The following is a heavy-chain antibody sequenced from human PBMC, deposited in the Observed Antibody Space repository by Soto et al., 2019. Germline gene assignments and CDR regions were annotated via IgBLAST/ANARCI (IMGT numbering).Heavy chain of an antibody. Sequence: PGGSLRLSCAASGFTFSSYWMHWVRQAPGKGLVWVSRINSDGSSTSYADSVKGRFTISRDNAKNTLYLQMNSLRAEDTAVYYCAREWIFEPVAGPKDYYYYGMDVWGQGTTVTVSS. CDR3: AREWIFEPVAGPKDYYYYGMDV. D-gene: IGHD6-19*01. CDR1: GFTFSSYW. CDR2: INSDGSST. V-gene: IGHV3-74*01. J-gene: IGHJ6*02.